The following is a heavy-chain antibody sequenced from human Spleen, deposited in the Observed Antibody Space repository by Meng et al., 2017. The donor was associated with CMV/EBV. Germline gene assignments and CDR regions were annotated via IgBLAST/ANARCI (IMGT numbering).Heavy chain of an antibody. J-gene: IGHJ4*02. CDR3: ARRSHLAHYFDY. CDR1: GDSASSNNAA. V-gene: IGHV6-1*01. CDR2: TYYRSQWYN. Sequence: QVQLQHSGPGLLKTSQTLSRTCASAGDSASSNNAAWSWIRKSPSRGLEWLGRTYYRSQWYNDYAVSVKSRITINPDTSKNQFSLQLNSVTPEDTAVYYCARRSHLAHYFDYWGQGTLVTVSS.